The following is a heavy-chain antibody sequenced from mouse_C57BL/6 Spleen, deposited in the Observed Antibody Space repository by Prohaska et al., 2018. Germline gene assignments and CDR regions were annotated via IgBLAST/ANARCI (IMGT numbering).Heavy chain of an antibody. CDR3: AREKGYIKSFYYAMDY. CDR2: INPNNGGT. J-gene: IGHJ4*01. Sequence: HGKSLEWIGDINPNNGGTSYNQKFKGKATLTVDKSSSTAYMELRSLTSEDSAVYYCAREKGYIKSFYYAMDYWGQGTSVTVSS. V-gene: IGHV1-26*01.